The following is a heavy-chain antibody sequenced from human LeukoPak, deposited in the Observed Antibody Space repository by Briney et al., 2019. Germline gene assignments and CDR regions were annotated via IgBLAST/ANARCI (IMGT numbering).Heavy chain of an antibody. Sequence: KPGGSLRLSCAASGFTFSSYWMTWVRQGPGKGLEWIGEINHSGSTNYNPSLKSRVTISVDTSKNQFSLKLSSVTAADTAVYYCARELPDIVVVPAAILGYYFDYWGQGTLVTVSS. V-gene: IGHV4-34*01. J-gene: IGHJ4*02. CDR1: GFTFSSYW. CDR3: ARELPDIVVVPAAILGYYFDY. D-gene: IGHD2-2*02. CDR2: INHSGST.